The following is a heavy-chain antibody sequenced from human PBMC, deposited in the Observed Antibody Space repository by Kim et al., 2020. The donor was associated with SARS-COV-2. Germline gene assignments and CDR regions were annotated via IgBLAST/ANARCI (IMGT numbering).Heavy chain of an antibody. J-gene: IGHJ4*02. CDR1: GGSFSGYY. CDR3: ARVFRAARPTGRFDY. V-gene: IGHV4-34*01. D-gene: IGHD6-6*01. Sequence: SETLSLTCAVYGGSFSGYYWSWIRQPPGKGLEWIGEINHSGSTNYNPSLKSRVTISVDTSKNQFSLKLSSVTAADTAVYYCARVFRAARPTGRFDYWGQGTLVTVSS. CDR2: INHSGST.